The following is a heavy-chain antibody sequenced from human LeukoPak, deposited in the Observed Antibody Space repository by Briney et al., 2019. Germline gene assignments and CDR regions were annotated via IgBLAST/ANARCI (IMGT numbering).Heavy chain of an antibody. CDR2: IIPILGIA. D-gene: IGHD1-26*01. V-gene: IGHV1-69*04. Sequence: ASVKVSCKASGGTFSSYAISWVRQSPGQGLEWMGRIIPILGIANYAQKFQGRVTITADESTSTAYMELSSLRSGDTAVYYCARVGRGFDIWGQGTMVTVSS. J-gene: IGHJ3*02. CDR3: ARVGRGFDI. CDR1: GGTFSSYA.